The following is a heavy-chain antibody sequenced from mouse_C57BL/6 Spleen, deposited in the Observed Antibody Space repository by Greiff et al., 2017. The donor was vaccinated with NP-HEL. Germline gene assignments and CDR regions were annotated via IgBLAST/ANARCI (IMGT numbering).Heavy chain of an antibody. CDR3: ALITTVVAPSY. V-gene: IGHV1-42*01. D-gene: IGHD1-1*01. Sequence: EVKLVESGPELVKPGASVKISCKASGYSFTGYYMNWVKQSPEKSLEWIGEINPSTGGTTYNQKFKAKATLTVDKSSSTAYMQLKSLTSEDSAVYYCALITTVVAPSYWGQGTLVTVSA. CDR1: GYSFTGYY. CDR2: INPSTGGT. J-gene: IGHJ3*01.